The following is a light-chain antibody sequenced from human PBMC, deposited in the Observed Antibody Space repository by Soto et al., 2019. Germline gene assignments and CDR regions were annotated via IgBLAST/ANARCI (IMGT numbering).Light chain of an antibody. V-gene: IGKV1-27*01. CDR1: QGIDHS. Sequence: DLQMTQSPPSLSASVGDRVTITCRASQGIDHSLAWYQPKPGEIPNLLIYSASTLQSGVPSRFSGSGSGTDFTLTITSLQPEDVATYYCEEHYSGPPVACGPGTKVDV. CDR2: SAS. J-gene: IGKJ3*01. CDR3: EEHYSGPPVA.